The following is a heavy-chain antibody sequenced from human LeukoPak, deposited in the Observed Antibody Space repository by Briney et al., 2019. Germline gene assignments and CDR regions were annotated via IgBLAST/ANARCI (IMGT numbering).Heavy chain of an antibody. CDR1: GFTVSSNY. J-gene: IGHJ4*02. D-gene: IGHD4-11*01. CDR2: INHSGST. V-gene: IGHV4-34*01. CDR3: ARGYSRFDY. Sequence: GSLRLSCAASGFTVSSNYMSWVRQPPGKGLEWIGEINHSGSTNYNPSLKSRVTISVDTSKNQFSLKLGSVTAADTAVYYCARGYSRFDYWGQGTLVTVSS.